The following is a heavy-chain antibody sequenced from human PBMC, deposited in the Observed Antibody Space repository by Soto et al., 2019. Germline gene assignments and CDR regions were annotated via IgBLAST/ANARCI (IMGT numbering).Heavy chain of an antibody. CDR2: ISSGGFSI. V-gene: IGHV3-21*01. J-gene: IGHJ6*02. CDR3: ARNESPTIAGMDG. Sequence: EVQLVESGGGLVKPGGSLRLSCAASGFTFRSYSMNWVRQAPGKGLEWVSSISSGGFSINYADSVKGRFSISRTNAQNSPQVQLNNMRAEDAAVYYCARNESPTIAGMDGWGHGTTVTGS. CDR1: GFTFRSYS.